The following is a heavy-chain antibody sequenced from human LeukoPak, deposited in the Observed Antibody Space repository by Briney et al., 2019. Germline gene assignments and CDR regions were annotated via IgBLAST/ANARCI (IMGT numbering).Heavy chain of an antibody. CDR3: ASGVEYSSGCFHY. CDR1: GGSISSFY. Sequence: PSETLSLTCTVSGGSISSFYWSWIRQPPGKGLEWIGCVYYSGTTNYNPSLKSRVTISGDTSKNQFSLKLNSVTAADTAVYYCASGVEYSSGCFHYWGQGTLVTVSS. V-gene: IGHV4-59*01. CDR2: VYYSGTT. D-gene: IGHD6-19*01. J-gene: IGHJ4*02.